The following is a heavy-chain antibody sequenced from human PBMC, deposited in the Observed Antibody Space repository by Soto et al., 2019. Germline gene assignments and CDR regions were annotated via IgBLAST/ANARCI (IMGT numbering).Heavy chain of an antibody. J-gene: IGHJ6*02. Sequence: QVRLQESGPGLVKPSQTVSLTCTVSGGSISSGGYYWSWIRQHPGKGLEWIGYIYYSGSTYYNPSLKSRVTISVDTSKNQFSLKLSSVTAADTAVYYCARDGYGCSRTSCPWNYGMDVCRQGTTVTVSS. CDR1: GGSISSGGYY. CDR3: ARDGYGCSRTSCPWNYGMDV. D-gene: IGHD2-2*01. V-gene: IGHV4-31*03. CDR2: IYYSGST.